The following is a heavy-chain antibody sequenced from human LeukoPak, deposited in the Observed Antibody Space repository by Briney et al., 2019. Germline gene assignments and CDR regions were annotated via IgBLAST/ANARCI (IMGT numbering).Heavy chain of an antibody. CDR2: ISSSGSTI. J-gene: IGHJ4*02. V-gene: IGHV3-48*03. D-gene: IGHD4-17*01. Sequence: GGSLRLSCAASGFTFSSYEMNWVRQAPGKGLEWVSYISSSGSTIYYADSVKGRFTISRDNAKNSLYLQMNSLRAEDTAVYYCARIPTVTTRRDFDYWGQGTLVTVSS. CDR3: ARIPTVTTRRDFDY. CDR1: GFTFSSYE.